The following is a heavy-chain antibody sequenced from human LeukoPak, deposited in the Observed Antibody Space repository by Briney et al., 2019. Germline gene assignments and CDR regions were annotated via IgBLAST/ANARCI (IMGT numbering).Heavy chain of an antibody. J-gene: IGHJ4*02. CDR2: ISGSGGST. Sequence: SGGSLRLSCAASGFTFSSYAMSWVRQAPGKGLEWVSAISGSGGSTYYADSVKGRFTISRDNSKNTLYLQMNSLRAEDTAVYYCAKDEGYDFWSGYHFDYWGQGTLVTVSS. V-gene: IGHV3-23*01. D-gene: IGHD3-3*01. CDR1: GFTFSSYA. CDR3: AKDEGYDFWSGYHFDY.